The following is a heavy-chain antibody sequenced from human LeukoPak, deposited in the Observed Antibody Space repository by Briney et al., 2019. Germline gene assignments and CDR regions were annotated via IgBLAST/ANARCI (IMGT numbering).Heavy chain of an antibody. CDR2: INHSGST. D-gene: IGHD3-3*01. Sequence: SETLSLTCTVSGGSITAGDYYWSWIRQPPGKGLEWIGEINHSGSTNYNPSLKSRVTISVDTSKNQFSLKLSSVTAADTAVYYCARHPFLEWLFNAFDIWGQGTMVTVSS. CDR3: ARHPFLEWLFNAFDI. J-gene: IGHJ3*02. V-gene: IGHV4-34*01. CDR1: GGSITAGDYY.